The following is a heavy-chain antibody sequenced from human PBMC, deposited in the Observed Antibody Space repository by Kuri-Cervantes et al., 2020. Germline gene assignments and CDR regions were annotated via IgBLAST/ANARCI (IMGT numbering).Heavy chain of an antibody. V-gene: IGHV3-21*01. J-gene: IGHJ4*02. D-gene: IGHD3-10*01. CDR1: GFTFSNQV. Sequence: GGSLRLSCAGSGFTFSNQVMHWVRQAPGKGLEWVSSISSSSSYIYYADSVKGRFTISRDNAKNTLYLQMNSLRAEDTAVYYCARDPGFVGANDYWGQGTLVTVSS. CDR3: ARDPGFVGANDY. CDR2: ISSSSSYI.